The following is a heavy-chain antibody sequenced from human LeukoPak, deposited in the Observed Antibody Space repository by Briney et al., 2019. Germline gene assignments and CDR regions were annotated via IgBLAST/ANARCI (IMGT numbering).Heavy chain of an antibody. CDR1: GGTFSSYA. D-gene: IGHD5-18*01. CDR2: IIPIFGTA. V-gene: IGHV1-69*06. Sequence: SVKVSCKASGGTFSSYAISWVRQAPGQGLEWMGGIIPIFGTANYAQKFQGRVTITADKSTSTAYMELSSLRSEDTAVYYCARELGGDTAMVTRLDVWGKGTTVTVSS. J-gene: IGHJ6*04. CDR3: ARELGGDTAMVTRLDV.